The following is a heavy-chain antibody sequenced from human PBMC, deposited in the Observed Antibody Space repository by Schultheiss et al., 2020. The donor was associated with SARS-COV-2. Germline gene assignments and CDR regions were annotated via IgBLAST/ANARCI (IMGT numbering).Heavy chain of an antibody. D-gene: IGHD2-21*02. V-gene: IGHV4-34*01. CDR1: GGSFSGYY. CDR3: ARVGPAAYCGGDCEGGDFDY. CDR2: INHSGST. J-gene: IGHJ4*02. Sequence: SETLSLTCAVYGGSFSGYYWSWTRQPPGKGLEWIGEINHSGSTNYNPSLKSRVTISVDTSKNQFSLKLSSVTAADTAVYYCARVGPAAYCGGDCEGGDFDYWGQGTLVTVSS.